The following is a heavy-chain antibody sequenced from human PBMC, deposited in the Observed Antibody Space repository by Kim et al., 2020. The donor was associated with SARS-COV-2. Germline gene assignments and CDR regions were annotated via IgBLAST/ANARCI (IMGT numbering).Heavy chain of an antibody. V-gene: IGHV3-15*01. J-gene: IGHJ4*02. Sequence: KTDGGTTDYAAPVKGRFTISRDDSNNTLYLQMNSLKTEDTAVYYCTTLDYWGQGTLVTVSS. CDR2: KTDGGTT. CDR3: TTLDY.